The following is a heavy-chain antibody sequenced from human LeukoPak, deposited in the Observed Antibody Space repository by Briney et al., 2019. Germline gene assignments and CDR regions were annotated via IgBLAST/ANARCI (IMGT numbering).Heavy chain of an antibody. CDR2: IYHSGST. V-gene: IGHV4-30-2*01. CDR3: ARSYGDYIFDY. Sequence: SETLSLTCAVSGGSISSGGYSWGWIRPPPGKGLEWIGYIYHSGSTYYNPSLKSRVTISVDRSKNQFSLKLSSVTAADTAVYYCARSYGDYIFDYWGQGTLVTVSS. CDR1: GGSISSGGYS. D-gene: IGHD4-17*01. J-gene: IGHJ4*02.